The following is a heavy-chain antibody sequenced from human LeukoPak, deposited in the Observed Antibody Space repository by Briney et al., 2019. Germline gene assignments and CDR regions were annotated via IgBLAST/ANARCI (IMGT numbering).Heavy chain of an antibody. D-gene: IGHD1-14*01. CDR2: LYSDGNT. V-gene: IGHV3-53*01. CDR3: ARGVEPLAANTLAY. Sequence: GGSLRLSCAASGFTVITNDMTWVRQAPGKRLQRVSVLYSDGNTKYADSVQGRFTISRDNSKNTLYLEMNSLSPDDTAVYYCARGVEPLAANTLAYWGQGTLVTVSS. CDR1: GFTVITND. J-gene: IGHJ4*02.